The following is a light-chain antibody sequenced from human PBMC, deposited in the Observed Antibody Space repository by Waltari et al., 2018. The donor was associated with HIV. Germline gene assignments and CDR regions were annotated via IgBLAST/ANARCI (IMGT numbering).Light chain of an antibody. CDR3: CSYTGTNPFLL. CDR1: NSNVGSYNL. Sequence: QSALTQPASVSGSPGQSVTISCTGTNSNVGSYNLVSWYHQHPGIATKVIIYEVPQRPSGVSSRFSGSKSGNTASLTISGLQAEDEANYYCCSYTGTNPFLLFGGGTKLTVL. J-gene: IGLJ2*01. V-gene: IGLV2-23*02. CDR2: EVP.